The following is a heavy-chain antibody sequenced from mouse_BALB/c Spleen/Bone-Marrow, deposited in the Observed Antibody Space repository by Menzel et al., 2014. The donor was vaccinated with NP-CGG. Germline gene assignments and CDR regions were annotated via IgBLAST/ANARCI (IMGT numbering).Heavy chain of an antibody. Sequence: SVKVSCKASGYSFTDYNMYWVKQSHGKSLEWIGYIDPYNGGTSYNQKFKDKATLTADKSSSTAYLQLSSLTSEDSAVYYCARYWDAYWGQGTLVTVSA. J-gene: IGHJ3*01. D-gene: IGHD4-1*01. V-gene: IGHV1S135*01. CDR3: ARYWDAY. CDR2: IDPYNGGT. CDR1: GYSFTDYN.